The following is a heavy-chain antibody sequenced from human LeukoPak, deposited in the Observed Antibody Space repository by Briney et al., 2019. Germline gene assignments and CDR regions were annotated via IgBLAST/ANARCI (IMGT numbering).Heavy chain of an antibody. CDR1: GGSFSGYY. Sequence: TSETLSLTCAVYGGSFSGYYWSWIRQPPGKGLEWIGEINHSGSTNYNPSLKSRVTISVDTSKNQFSLKLSSVTAADTALYYCARVGPRGRNDAFDIWGQGTMVTVSS. J-gene: IGHJ3*02. V-gene: IGHV4-34*01. CDR3: ARVGPRGRNDAFDI. CDR2: INHSGST. D-gene: IGHD3-16*01.